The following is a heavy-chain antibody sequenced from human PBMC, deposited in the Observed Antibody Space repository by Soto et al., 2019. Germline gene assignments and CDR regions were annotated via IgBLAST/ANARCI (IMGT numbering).Heavy chain of an antibody. D-gene: IGHD3-3*01. CDR3: AAVVDFWSGYSSFPDNAFDI. Sequence: SVKVSCKASGFTFTSSAMQWVRQARGQRLEWIGWIVVGSGNTNYAQKFQERVTITRDMSTSTAYMELSSLRSEDTAVYYCAAVVDFWSGYSSFPDNAFDIWGQGTMVTVSS. J-gene: IGHJ3*02. CDR1: GFTFTSSA. V-gene: IGHV1-58*02. CDR2: IVVGSGNT.